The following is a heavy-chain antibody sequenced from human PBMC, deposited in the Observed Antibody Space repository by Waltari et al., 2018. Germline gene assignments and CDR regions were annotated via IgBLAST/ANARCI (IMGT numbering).Heavy chain of an antibody. D-gene: IGHD2-2*01. CDR3: AGSMFSTVY. Sequence: QVQLVESGGGVVXPGRSLRLSCAASGFSFNTYAMHWVRQAPGKGLEWVAFISYESNEKYYVDSVRGRFSISRDNSXNTLFLQMDXLRVEDTXVYFCAGSMFSTVYWXXGTLVTVSS. J-gene: IGHJ4*02. CDR1: GFSFNTYA. CDR2: ISYESNEK. V-gene: IGHV3-30*03.